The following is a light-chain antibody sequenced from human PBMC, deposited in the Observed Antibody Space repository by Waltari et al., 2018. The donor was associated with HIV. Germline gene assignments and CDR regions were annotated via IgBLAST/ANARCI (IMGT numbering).Light chain of an antibody. CDR1: SLRSYY. CDR3: NSRDSSGNLCV. Sequence: SSELTQDPAVSVALGQTVRITCQGDSLRSYYASWYQQKPGQAPVLVIYGKNNRPSWIPGRFSGSSSGNTASLTITGAQAEDEADYYCNSRDSSGNLCVFGTGTKVTVL. V-gene: IGLV3-19*01. CDR2: GKN. J-gene: IGLJ1*01.